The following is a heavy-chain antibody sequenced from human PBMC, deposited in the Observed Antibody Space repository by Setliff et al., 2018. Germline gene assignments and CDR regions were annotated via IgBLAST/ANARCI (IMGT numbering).Heavy chain of an antibody. J-gene: IGHJ4*02. Sequence: GGSLRLSCAAPGFTLGDHYMSWIRQAPGKGLEWVSYIGESGNNIHYADSVKGRFTISRDNAKNSLFLQMNSLRADDTAVYYCVRDSPIRRGVLHSWGQGTLVTVSS. CDR2: IGESGNNI. D-gene: IGHD3-10*01. CDR1: GFTLGDHY. CDR3: VRDSPIRRGVLHS. V-gene: IGHV3-11*04.